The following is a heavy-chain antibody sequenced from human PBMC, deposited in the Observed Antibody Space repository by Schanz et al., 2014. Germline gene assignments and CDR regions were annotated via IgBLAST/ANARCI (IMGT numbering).Heavy chain of an antibody. CDR2: IKQEGDEK. J-gene: IGHJ4*02. CDR3: ARDRVGASSYFDY. D-gene: IGHD1-26*01. V-gene: IGHV3-7*01. Sequence: EVQLVESGGGVVRPGGSLRLSCAASGFGFDDYAMSWVRQAPGKGLEWVASIKQEGDEKNYVDSVKGRFTISRDNSKNTLYLQMNSLRADDTAVYYCARDRVGASSYFDYWGQGTLVTVSS. CDR1: GFGFDDYA.